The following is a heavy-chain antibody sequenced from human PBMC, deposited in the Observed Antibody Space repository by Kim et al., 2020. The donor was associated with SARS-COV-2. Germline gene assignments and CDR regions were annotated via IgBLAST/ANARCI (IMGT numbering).Heavy chain of an antibody. V-gene: IGHV3-30*04. CDR1: GFTFSSYA. D-gene: IGHD1-26*01. CDR2: ISYDGSNK. Sequence: GGSLRLSCAASGFTFSSYAMHWVRQAPGKGLEWVAVISYDGSNKYYADSVKGRFTISRDNSKNTLYLQMNSLRAEDTAVYYCARGRDSGSWGGYWGQGTLVTVSS. CDR3: ARGRDSGSWGGY. J-gene: IGHJ4*02.